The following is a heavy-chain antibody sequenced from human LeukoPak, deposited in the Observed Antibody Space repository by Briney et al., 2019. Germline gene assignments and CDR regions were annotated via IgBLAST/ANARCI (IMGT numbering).Heavy chain of an antibody. Sequence: GGSLRLACAASGFTFSCYAVGWVRQAPGEGLGWVSPISGSGGSTYYAECVNRRYTISRDNSKDTLYLQMNSLSAEDTAVYYCAKGYYDYVWGSYYFHYWGQGTLATVSS. V-gene: IGHV3-23*01. J-gene: IGHJ4*02. CDR3: AKGYYDYVWGSYYFHY. CDR2: ISGSGGST. CDR1: GFTFSCYA. D-gene: IGHD3-16*01.